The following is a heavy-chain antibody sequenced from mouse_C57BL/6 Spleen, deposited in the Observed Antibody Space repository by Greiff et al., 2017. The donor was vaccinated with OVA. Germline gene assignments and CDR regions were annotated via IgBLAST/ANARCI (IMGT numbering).Heavy chain of an antibody. CDR1: GYAFSSSW. V-gene: IGHV1-82*01. D-gene: IGHD2-5*01. CDR3: ARSYYSNSWFAY. J-gene: IGHJ3*01. CDR2: IYPGDGDT. Sequence: QVQLQQSGPELVKPGASVKISCTASGYAFSSSWMNWVKQRPGKGLAWIGRIYPGDGDTNYNGKFKGKATLTVDKPSSTAYMQLSSLTSEDSAVYYCARSYYSNSWFAYWGQGTLVTVSA.